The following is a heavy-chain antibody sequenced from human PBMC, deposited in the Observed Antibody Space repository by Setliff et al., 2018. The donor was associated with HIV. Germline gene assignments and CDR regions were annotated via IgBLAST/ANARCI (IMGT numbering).Heavy chain of an antibody. J-gene: IGHJ4*02. CDR2: INPNSGGT. CDR1: GYTFTGYY. Sequence: ALVKVSCKTSGYTFTGYYMHWVRQAPGQGLEWMGWINPNSGGTKYAQKFQGRVTMTRDTSISAVSMELRRLRPDDTAMYFCARDTTYEPEYYDSSGYFYGVGPLDYWGQGTLVTVSS. D-gene: IGHD3-22*01. CDR3: ARDTTYEPEYYDSSGYFYGVGPLDY. V-gene: IGHV1-2*02.